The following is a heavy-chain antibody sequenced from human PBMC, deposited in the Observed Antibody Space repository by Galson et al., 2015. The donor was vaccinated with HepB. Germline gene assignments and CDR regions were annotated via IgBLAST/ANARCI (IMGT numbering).Heavy chain of an antibody. CDR2: ISYDGSNK. V-gene: IGHV3-30-3*01. Sequence: SLRLSCADSGFTFGTYAMHRVRQAPGKGLEWVGFISYDGSNKQYADTVKGRFTIPRDSSKNRLYLQMNYPRPEDTAIYYCTRGRHPEWGDYWGQGALFTVSS. J-gene: IGHJ4*02. CDR1: GFTFGTYA. D-gene: IGHD3-3*01. CDR3: TRGRHPEWGDY.